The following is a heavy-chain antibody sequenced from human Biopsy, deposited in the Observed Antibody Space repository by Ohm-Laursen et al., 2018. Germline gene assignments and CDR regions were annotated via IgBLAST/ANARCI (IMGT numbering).Heavy chain of an antibody. CDR3: ARVEAGTYDALDI. J-gene: IGHJ3*02. Sequence: GTMSLTCSVSGGSMTGYEWSWIRLAPGKGLEWIGYIYYSGGTKYNPSLASRVTFSVDMSKSQFSLKLYSVTAADTAVYYCARVEAGTYDALDIWGQGALVAVSA. V-gene: IGHV4-59*01. CDR1: GGSMTGYE. D-gene: IGHD1-26*01. CDR2: IYYSGGT.